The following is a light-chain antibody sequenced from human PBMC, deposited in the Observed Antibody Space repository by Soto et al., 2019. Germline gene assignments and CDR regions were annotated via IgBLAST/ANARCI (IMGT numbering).Light chain of an antibody. CDR1: QGISSY. V-gene: IGKV1-9*01. J-gene: IGKJ4*01. CDR2: GAS. CDR3: QQLNSYLSLT. Sequence: IQLTQSPSSLSASVGDRVTITCRASQGISSYLAWYQQKPGKAPKLLIYGASTLQNGVPSRCSGSGSVTDFNLTISSLQPEDFATYYCQQLNSYLSLTFGGGTKVEIK.